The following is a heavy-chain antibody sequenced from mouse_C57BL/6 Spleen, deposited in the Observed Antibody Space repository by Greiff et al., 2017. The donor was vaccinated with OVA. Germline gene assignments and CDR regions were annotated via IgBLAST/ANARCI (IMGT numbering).Heavy chain of an antibody. V-gene: IGHV1-82*01. J-gene: IGHJ2*01. D-gene: IGHD2-1*01. CDR3: ARVYYGNYDYFDY. CDR2: IYPGDGDT. CDR1: GYAFSSSW. Sequence: QVQLQQSGPELVKPGASVKISCKASGYAFSSSWMNWVKQRPGKGLEWIGRIYPGDGDTNYNGKFKGKATLTADKSSSTAYMQRSSLTSDDSAVYFCARVYYGNYDYFDYWGQGTTLTVSS.